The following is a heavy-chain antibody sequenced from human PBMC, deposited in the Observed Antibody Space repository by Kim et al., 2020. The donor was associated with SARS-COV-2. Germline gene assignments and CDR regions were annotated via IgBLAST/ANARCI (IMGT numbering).Heavy chain of an antibody. J-gene: IGHJ4*02. CDR3: ARKGGYGSGSYFH. CDR1: GGSFSGYY. V-gene: IGHV4-34*01. Sequence: SETLSLTCAVYGGSFSGYYWSWIRQPPGKGLEWIGEINHSGSTNYNPSLKSRVTISVDTSKNQFSLKLSSVTAADTAVYYCARKGGYGSGSYFHWGQGTLVTVSS. CDR2: INHSGST. D-gene: IGHD3-10*01.